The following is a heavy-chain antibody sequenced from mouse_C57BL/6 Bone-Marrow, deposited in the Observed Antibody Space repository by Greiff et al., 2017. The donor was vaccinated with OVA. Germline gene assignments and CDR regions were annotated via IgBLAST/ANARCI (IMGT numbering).Heavy chain of an antibody. CDR1: GFNIKDDY. CDR3: TTCGYYVWFAY. V-gene: IGHV14-4*01. Sequence: EVQLVESGAELVRPGASVKLSCTASGFNIKDDYMHWVKQRPEQGLAWIGLLHPDNGDTEYASKFQRKATITADTSSNTAYLQLSSLTSEDTAVYYCTTCGYYVWFAYWGQGTLVTVSA. CDR2: LHPDNGDT. D-gene: IGHD2-3*01. J-gene: IGHJ3*01.